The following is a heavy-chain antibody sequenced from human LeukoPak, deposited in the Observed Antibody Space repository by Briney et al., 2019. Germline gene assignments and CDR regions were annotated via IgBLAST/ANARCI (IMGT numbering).Heavy chain of an antibody. CDR3: ARVDTAMVAHAFDI. Sequence: KPSETLSLTCIVSGGSISDYFWSWIRQPAGKGLEWIGRIYTSGSTNYNPSLKGRVTMSVDTSKNQFSLKLSSVTAADTAVYYCARVDTAMVAHAFDIWGQGTMVTVSS. V-gene: IGHV4-4*07. J-gene: IGHJ3*02. CDR2: IYTSGST. CDR1: GGSISDYF. D-gene: IGHD5-18*01.